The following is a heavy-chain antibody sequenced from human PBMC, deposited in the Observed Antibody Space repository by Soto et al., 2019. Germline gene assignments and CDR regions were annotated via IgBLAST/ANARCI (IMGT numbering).Heavy chain of an antibody. Sequence: EVLLVESGGGLVQPGGSMRLACAASGLTLSHYWMHWVRQVPGKGLVWVAEISNDERNIRTSYADSVKGRFTVYRDDAKNILYLQMNSLRGDDTAVYYCASLSAPDDFWGQGAQVTVSS. J-gene: IGHJ4*02. CDR2: ISNDERNI. CDR3: ASLSAPDDF. D-gene: IGHD6-25*01. V-gene: IGHV3-74*01. CDR1: GLTLSHYW.